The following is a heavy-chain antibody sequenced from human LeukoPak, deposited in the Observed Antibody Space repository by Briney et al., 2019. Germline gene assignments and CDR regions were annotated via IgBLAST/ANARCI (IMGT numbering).Heavy chain of an antibody. D-gene: IGHD6-13*01. CDR2: ISSSSSYI. V-gene: IGHV3-21*01. CDR3: ARDGQQLVDY. J-gene: IGHJ4*02. Sequence: GGSLRLSCAASGFTFSSYSMNWVRQAPGKGLEWVSSISSSSSYIYYADSVKGRFIISRDNAKNSLYLQMNSMKGEDTAVYYCARDGQQLVDYWGQGTLVTVSS. CDR1: GFTFSSYS.